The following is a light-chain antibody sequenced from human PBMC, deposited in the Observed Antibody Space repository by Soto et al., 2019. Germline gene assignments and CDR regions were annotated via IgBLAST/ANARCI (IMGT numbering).Light chain of an antibody. V-gene: IGKV1-9*01. CDR3: QQLNSYPLT. CDR1: QRISSY. Sequence: DIPLTQSPSFLSASVGDRVTITCRASQRISSYFAWYQQKPGKAPELLIYGASTLQSGVPSRFSGSGSGTEFTLTISSLQPEDFSTYYCQQLNSYPLTFGGGTKVEIK. J-gene: IGKJ4*01. CDR2: GAS.